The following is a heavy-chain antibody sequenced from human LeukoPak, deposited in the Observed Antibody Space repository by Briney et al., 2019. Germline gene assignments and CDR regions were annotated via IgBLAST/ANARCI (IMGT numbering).Heavy chain of an antibody. V-gene: IGHV1-69*13. CDR3: ARCGSSSSCYVDY. Sequence: GASVTVSCKASGGTFISYAISWVRQAPGQGLEWMGGIIPIFGTANYAQKFQGRVTITADESTSTAYMELSSLRSEDTAVYYCARCGSSSSCYVDYWGQGALVTVSS. J-gene: IGHJ4*02. CDR2: IIPIFGTA. CDR1: GGTFISYA. D-gene: IGHD2-2*01.